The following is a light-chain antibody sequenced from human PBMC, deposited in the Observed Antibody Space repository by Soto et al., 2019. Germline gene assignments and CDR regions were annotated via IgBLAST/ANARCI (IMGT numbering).Light chain of an antibody. CDR1: KVGDKY. CDR2: QDN. CDR3: QAFDSSTVV. J-gene: IGLJ3*02. Sequence: SFELTQPPSVSVSPGQTASITCSGDKVGDKYACWYEQKPGQSPVLVIYQDNKRPSGIPERFSGSNSGNTATLTISGTQAMDEADYYCQAFDSSTVVFGGGTKVTAL. V-gene: IGLV3-1*01.